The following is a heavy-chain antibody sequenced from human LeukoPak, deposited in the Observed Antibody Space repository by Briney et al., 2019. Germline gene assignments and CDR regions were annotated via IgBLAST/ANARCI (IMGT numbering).Heavy chain of an antibody. Sequence: PSETLSLTCTVSGGSISSSSYYWGWIRQPPGKGLEWIGSIYYSGSTYYNPSLKSRVTISVDTSKNQFSLKLSSVTAADTAVYYCARRSAAGYYWGQGTLVTVSS. CDR1: GGSISSSSYY. CDR2: IYYSGST. V-gene: IGHV4-39*01. CDR3: ARRSAAGYY. D-gene: IGHD6-13*01. J-gene: IGHJ4*02.